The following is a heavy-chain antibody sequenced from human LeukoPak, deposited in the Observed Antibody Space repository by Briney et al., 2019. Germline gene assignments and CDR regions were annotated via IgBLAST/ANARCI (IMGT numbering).Heavy chain of an antibody. CDR2: ISSSSSYI. D-gene: IGHD4-17*01. Sequence: GGSLRLSCAASGFTFSSYSMNWVRQAPGKGLEWVSSISSSSSYIYYAGSVKGRFTISRDNAKNSLYLQMSSLRAEDTAVYYCARIEYGAAFDYWGQGTLVTVSS. CDR1: GFTFSSYS. J-gene: IGHJ4*02. V-gene: IGHV3-21*01. CDR3: ARIEYGAAFDY.